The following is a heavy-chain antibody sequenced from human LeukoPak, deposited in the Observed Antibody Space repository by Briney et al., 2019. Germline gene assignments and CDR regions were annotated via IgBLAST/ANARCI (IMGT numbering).Heavy chain of an antibody. Sequence: GSLRLSCAASGFTFSSYAMHWVRQAPGKGLEWVAVISYDGSNKYYADSVKGRFTISRDNSKNTLYLQMNSLRAEDTAVYYCASQKAGYSSGCIDYWGQGTLVTVSS. CDR1: GFTFSSYA. D-gene: IGHD6-19*01. J-gene: IGHJ4*02. V-gene: IGHV3-30*04. CDR2: ISYDGSNK. CDR3: ASQKAGYSSGCIDY.